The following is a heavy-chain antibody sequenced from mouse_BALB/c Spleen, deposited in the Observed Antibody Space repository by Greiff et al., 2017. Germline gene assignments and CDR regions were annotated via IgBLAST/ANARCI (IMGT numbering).Heavy chain of an antibody. CDR3: VDRSFDY. CDR1: GFTFNTYA. D-gene: IGHD2-14*01. V-gene: IGHV10-1*02. J-gene: IGHJ2*01. Sequence: EVMLVESGGGLVQPKGSLKLSCAASGFTFNTYAMNWVRQAPGKGLEWVARIRSKSNNYATYYADSVKDRFTISRDDSQSMLYLQMNNLKTEDTAMYYCVDRSFDYWGQGTTLTVSS. CDR2: IRSKSNNYAT.